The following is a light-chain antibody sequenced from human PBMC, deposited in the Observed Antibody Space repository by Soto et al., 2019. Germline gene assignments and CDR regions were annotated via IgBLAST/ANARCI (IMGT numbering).Light chain of an antibody. J-gene: IGLJ2*01. V-gene: IGLV2-14*01. CDR3: QSYDNSLTGSVV. CDR2: EVS. CDR1: SRDVGGYNY. Sequence: QSALTQPASVSGSPGQSITISCTGTSRDVGGYNYVSWHQQHPGKAPKVIITEVSNRPSGVSNRFSGSKSGNTASLTISGLQAEDEADYYCQSYDNSLTGSVVFGGGTKLTVL.